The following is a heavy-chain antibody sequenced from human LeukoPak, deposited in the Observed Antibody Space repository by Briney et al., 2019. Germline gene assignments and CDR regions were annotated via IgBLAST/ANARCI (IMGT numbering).Heavy chain of an antibody. Sequence: SETLSLTCTVSGGSMSSYYWSWMRQPPGTGLEWIGYVFSSGSTNYNPSLKSRVTISVDTSKNLFSLKMSSVTAADTAMYYCARRRRDGYNFDLWGQGTLVTVSS. CDR3: ARRRRDGYNFDL. V-gene: IGHV4-59*01. D-gene: IGHD5-24*01. J-gene: IGHJ4*02. CDR2: VFSSGST. CDR1: GGSMSSYY.